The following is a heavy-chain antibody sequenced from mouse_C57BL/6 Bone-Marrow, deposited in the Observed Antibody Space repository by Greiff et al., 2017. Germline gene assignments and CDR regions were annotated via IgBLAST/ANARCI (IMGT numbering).Heavy chain of an antibody. D-gene: IGHD2-4*01. V-gene: IGHV14-3*01. CDR1: GFNIKNTY. J-gene: IGHJ2*01. CDR3: ASVITTLFDY. Sequence: EVQLQQSVAELVRPGASVKLSCTASGFNIKNTYMHWVKQRPEQGLEWIGRFVPAHGNTKYAPKFQGKATITADPSSNTAYLQLSSLTSEDAAICYCASVITTLFDYWGQGTTLTVVS. CDR2: FVPAHGNT.